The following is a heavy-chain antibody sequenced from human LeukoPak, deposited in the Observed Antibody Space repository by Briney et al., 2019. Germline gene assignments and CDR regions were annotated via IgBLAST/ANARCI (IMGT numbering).Heavy chain of an antibody. CDR1: GGSISSYY. D-gene: IGHD5-18*01. V-gene: IGHV4-4*07. CDR2: IYTSGST. Sequence: SETLSLTCTVSGGSISSYYWSWIRQPAGKGLEWIGRIYTSGSTNYNPSLKSRVTMSVDTSKNQFSLKLSSVTAADTAVYYCARRHSYGLYPDYFDYWGQGTLVTVSS. J-gene: IGHJ4*02. CDR3: ARRHSYGLYPDYFDY.